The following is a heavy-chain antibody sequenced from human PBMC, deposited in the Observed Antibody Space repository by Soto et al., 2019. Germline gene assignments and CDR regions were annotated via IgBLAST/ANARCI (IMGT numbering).Heavy chain of an antibody. V-gene: IGHV3-30*18. CDR1: GFTFSSYG. Sequence: QVQLVESGGGVVQPGRSLRLSCAASGFTFSSYGMHWVRQAPGKGLEWVAVISDDGSNKYYADSVKGRFTISRDNSKNTLYLQMNSLRAEDTAVYYCANYCRSTSCFSGGLKHWGQGTLVTVSS. CDR2: ISDDGSNK. CDR3: ANYCRSTSCFSGGLKH. J-gene: IGHJ4*02. D-gene: IGHD2-2*01.